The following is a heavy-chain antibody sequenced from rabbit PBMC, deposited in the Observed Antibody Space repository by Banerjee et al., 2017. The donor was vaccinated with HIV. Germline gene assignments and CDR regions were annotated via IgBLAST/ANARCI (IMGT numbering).Heavy chain of an antibody. J-gene: IGHJ5*01. D-gene: IGHD1-1*01. CDR3: ARGSSSGYYTPYDWLDL. Sequence: QSLEESGGDLVKPGASLTLTCTASGFSFSSSYYMCWVRQAPGKGLEWIACIYAGSSGSTYYASWAKGRFTISKTSSTTVTLQMTSLTAADTATYFCARGSSSGYYTPYDWLDLWGPGTLVTVS. CDR1: GFSFSSSYY. CDR2: IYAGSSGST. V-gene: IGHV1S40*01.